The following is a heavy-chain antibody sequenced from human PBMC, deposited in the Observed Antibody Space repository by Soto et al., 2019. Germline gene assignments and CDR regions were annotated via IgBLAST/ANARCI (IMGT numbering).Heavy chain of an antibody. V-gene: IGHV3-49*03. Sequence: GSLRLSCTVSGFTLSDVAMSWFLRAPGERREWVAVIGCKRQGATTGHAATVQGRFTISRDDSKGIVYLQMNSVKIENTAVYYGTRDQDRENSVTQDHYYYGMEVWGQGSTVTVSS. CDR1: GFTLSDVA. D-gene: IGHD1-26*01. CDR3: TRDQDRENSVTQDHYYYGMEV. J-gene: IGHJ6*02. CDR2: IGCKRQGATT.